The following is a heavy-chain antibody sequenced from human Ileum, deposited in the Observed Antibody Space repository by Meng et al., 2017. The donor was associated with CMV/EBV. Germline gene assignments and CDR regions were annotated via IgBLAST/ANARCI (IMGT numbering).Heavy chain of an antibody. J-gene: IGHJ4*02. V-gene: IGHV4-4*07. CDR3: AREGPTDWGRALDY. CDR2: IYTSGSS. Sequence: LQESGPGMVKPSETLSLTCTVSGGSMSSYYWSWIRQPAGKGLEWIGRIYTSGSSNYNSSLKSRVTMSVDTSKNQFSMKLNSVTAADTAVYYCAREGPTDWGRALDYWGQGTLVTVSS. D-gene: IGHD7-27*01. CDR1: GGSMSSYY.